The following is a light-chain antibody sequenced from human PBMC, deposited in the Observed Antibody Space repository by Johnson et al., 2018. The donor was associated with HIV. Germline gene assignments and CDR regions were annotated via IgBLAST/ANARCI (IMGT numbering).Light chain of an antibody. V-gene: IGLV1-51*01. CDR2: DSN. J-gene: IGLJ1*01. CDR1: SSNIGNNY. CDR3: GTWDSSLSADV. Sequence: HSVLTQPPSVSAAPGQKVTISCSGSSSNIGNNYVSWYQQLPGTAPKLLIYDSNKRPSGIPDRFSGSKSGTSATLAITGLQTGDEADYYCGTWDSSLSADVFGTGTKVTVL.